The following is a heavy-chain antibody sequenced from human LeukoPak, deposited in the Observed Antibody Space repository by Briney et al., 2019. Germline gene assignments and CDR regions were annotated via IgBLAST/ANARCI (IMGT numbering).Heavy chain of an antibody. V-gene: IGHV3-30*03. CDR1: GFTFSSYG. CDR3: ARDKYITIFGVALSDYFDY. J-gene: IGHJ4*02. D-gene: IGHD3-3*01. CDR2: ISYDGSNK. Sequence: PGGSLRLSCAASGFTFSSYGMHWVRQAPGKGMEWVAVISYDGSNKYYADSVKGRSTISRDNSKNTLYLQMNSLRAEDTAVYYCARDKYITIFGVALSDYFDYWGQGTLVTVSS.